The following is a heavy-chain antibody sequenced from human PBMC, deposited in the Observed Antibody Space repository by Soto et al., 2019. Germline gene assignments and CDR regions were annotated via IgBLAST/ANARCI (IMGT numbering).Heavy chain of an antibody. Sequence: EVQLVESGGGLVQPGGSLRLSCAASGFTVSSNYMSWVRQAPGRGLEWVSVIYSGGSTYYADPVKGRFTISRDNSKNTLYLQMNSLRAEDTAVCYCARIWRRDTIDYSGQGTPVTVSS. D-gene: IGHD2-21*02. V-gene: IGHV3-66*01. J-gene: IGHJ4*02. CDR2: IYSGGST. CDR3: ARIWRRDTIDY. CDR1: GFTVSSNY.